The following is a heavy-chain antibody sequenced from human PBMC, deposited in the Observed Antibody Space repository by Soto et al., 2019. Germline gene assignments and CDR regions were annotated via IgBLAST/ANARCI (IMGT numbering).Heavy chain of an antibody. CDR2: IIPIFGTA. V-gene: IGHV1-69*13. CDR3: GRDVVTCCRSPSCAHPYYYYGMDV. Sequence: ASVKVSCKASGGTFSSYAMSWVRQAPGQGLEWMGGIIPIFGTANYAQKFQGRVTITADESTSKAYRELSRLRSEDTAGYYCGRDVVTCCRSPSCAHPYYYYGMDVWGPGTTVTVSS. D-gene: IGHD2-2*01. CDR1: GGTFSSYA. J-gene: IGHJ6*02.